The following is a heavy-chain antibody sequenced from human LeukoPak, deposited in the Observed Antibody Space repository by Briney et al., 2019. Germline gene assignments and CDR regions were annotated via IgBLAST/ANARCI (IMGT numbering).Heavy chain of an antibody. Sequence: GGSLRLSCAASGFTFRGYWMSWVRQAPGKGLEWVANLKEDGSAEYYVDSVKGRFTISRDNAKNSLYLQMSNLRAEDTAVYFCARGGGLDVWGQGATVTVSS. CDR3: ARGGGLDV. D-gene: IGHD3-16*01. J-gene: IGHJ6*02. CDR1: GFTFRGYW. CDR2: LKEDGSAE. V-gene: IGHV3-7*03.